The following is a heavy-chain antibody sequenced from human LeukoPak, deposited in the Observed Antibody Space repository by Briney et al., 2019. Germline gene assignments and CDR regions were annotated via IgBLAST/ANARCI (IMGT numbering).Heavy chain of an antibody. D-gene: IGHD5-12*01. V-gene: IGHV4-34*01. CDR2: INHSGST. CDR1: GVSFSGYY. CDR3: ARDPSGYDPPWGGY. Sequence: SETLSLTCAVYGVSFSGYYWSWIRQPPGKGLEWIGEINHSGSTNYNPSLKSRVTIAVDTSKNQFSLKLSSVTAADTAVYYCARDPSGYDPPWGGYWGQGTLVTVSS. J-gene: IGHJ4*02.